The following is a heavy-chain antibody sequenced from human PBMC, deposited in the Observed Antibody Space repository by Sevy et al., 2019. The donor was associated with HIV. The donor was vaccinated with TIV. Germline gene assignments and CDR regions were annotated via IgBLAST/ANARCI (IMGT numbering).Heavy chain of an antibody. J-gene: IGHJ4*02. V-gene: IGHV1-18*01. CDR3: ARGAGRESYFFDY. CDR2: SSAYNGNT. D-gene: IGHD6-19*01. CDR1: GYTFTSYD. Sequence: ASVKVSCKASGYTFTSYDISWGRQAPGQGLEWMGGSSAYNGNTNYAQKLQGRVTMTTYTSTSTAYMELRSLISDDTAVYYWARGAGRESYFFDYWGQGTLVTVSS.